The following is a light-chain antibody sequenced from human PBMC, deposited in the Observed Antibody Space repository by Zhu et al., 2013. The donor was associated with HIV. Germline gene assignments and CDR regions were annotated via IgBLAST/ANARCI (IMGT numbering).Light chain of an antibody. CDR3: QQRASWPWT. CDR2: DAS. Sequence: DIVLTQSPGTLSLSPGEGTTLSCRANQSVSDSLAWYQHQPGQAPRLLIYDASKRATDIPTRFSGSGSGADFTLTVSGLEPEDSAVYYCQQRASWPWTFGQGTKVEIK. V-gene: IGKV3-11*01. CDR1: QSVSDS. J-gene: IGKJ1*01.